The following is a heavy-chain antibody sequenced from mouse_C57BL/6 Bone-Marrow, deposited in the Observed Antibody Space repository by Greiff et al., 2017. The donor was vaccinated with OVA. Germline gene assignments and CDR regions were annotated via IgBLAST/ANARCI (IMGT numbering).Heavy chain of an antibody. CDR3: AREGSFITTVVGAE. V-gene: IGHV1-53*01. D-gene: IGHD1-1*01. CDR1: GYTFTSYW. J-gene: IGHJ3*01. Sequence: VQLQQPGTELVKPGASVKLSCKASGYTFTSYWMHWVKQRPGQGLEWIGNINPSNGGTNYNEKFQSKATLSVEKSSSTAYMQLTILTSDNSAVYYSAREGSFITTVVGAEWGQGTLVTVSA. CDR2: INPSNGGT.